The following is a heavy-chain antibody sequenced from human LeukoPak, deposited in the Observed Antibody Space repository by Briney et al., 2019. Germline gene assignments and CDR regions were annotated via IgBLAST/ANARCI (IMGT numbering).Heavy chain of an antibody. V-gene: IGHV5-51*01. CDR3: ARQYYDVLTGFYIHFDY. CDR2: IWPGDSDT. J-gene: IGHJ4*02. D-gene: IGHD3-9*01. CDR1: GYSFSNYW. Sequence: GESLKISCKGSGYSFSNYWIGWVRQMPGKGLEWMGIIWPGDSDTRYSPSFQGQVTISVDKSISTTYLQWSSLKASDTAIYYCARQYYDVLTGFYIHFDYWGQGTLVTVSS.